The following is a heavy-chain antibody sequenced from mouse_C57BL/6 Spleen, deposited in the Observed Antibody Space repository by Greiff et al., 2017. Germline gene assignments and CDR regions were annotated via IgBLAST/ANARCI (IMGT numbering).Heavy chain of an antibody. V-gene: IGHV1-69*01. Sequence: QVQLQQPGAELVMPGASVKLSCTASGYTFTSDWMHWVKQRPGQGLEWIGEIDPSDSYTNYNQKFKGKATLTVDTSSSTAYRQLSSLTSEYSAVYDCARSGDYDSWFAYWGPGTLVTVAA. CDR1: GYTFTSDW. CDR2: IDPSDSYT. D-gene: IGHD2-4*01. CDR3: ARSGDYDSWFAY. J-gene: IGHJ3*01.